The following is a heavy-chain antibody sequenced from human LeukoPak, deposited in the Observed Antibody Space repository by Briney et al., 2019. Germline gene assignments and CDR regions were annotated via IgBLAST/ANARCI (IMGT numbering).Heavy chain of an antibody. V-gene: IGHV4-39*01. Sequence: PSETLSLTCTVAGGSFSSTTYYWGWIRQPRGKGREGIASIYYSGGTYYNQSLKSRVTISVDTSKNQFSLQLTSVTAADTALYYCARHYYDSSGYYPWYFDYWGQGTLVTVSS. D-gene: IGHD3-22*01. J-gene: IGHJ4*02. CDR3: ARHYYDSSGYYPWYFDY. CDR2: IYYSGGT. CDR1: GGSFSSTTYY.